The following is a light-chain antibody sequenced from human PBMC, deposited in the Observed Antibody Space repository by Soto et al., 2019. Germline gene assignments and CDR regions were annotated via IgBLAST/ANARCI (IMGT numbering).Light chain of an antibody. V-gene: IGKV1-27*01. CDR3: QNFNTPPLT. Sequence: DIQMTQSPSSLSASVGDRVTITCRASQDISVYLAWYQQKPGKVPKLLIYSASTLQSGVPSRFSGSGSGTDFTLTISSLQPEDVATYYCQNFNTPPLTFGQATRLESK. CDR1: QDISVY. J-gene: IGKJ5*01. CDR2: SAS.